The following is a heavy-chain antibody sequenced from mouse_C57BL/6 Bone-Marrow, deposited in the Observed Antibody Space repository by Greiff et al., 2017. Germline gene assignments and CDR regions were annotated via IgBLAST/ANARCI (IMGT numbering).Heavy chain of an antibody. V-gene: IGHV1-64*01. CDR3: ARQRWLLLYYFDY. CDR1: GHTFTSYW. CDR2: IHPNSGST. Sequence: VQLQQPGAELVKPGASVKLSCKASGHTFTSYWMHWVKQRPGQGLEWIGMIHPNSGSTNYNEKFKSKATLTVDKSSSTAYMQLSSLTSEDSAVYYCARQRWLLLYYFDYWGQGTTLTVSS. D-gene: IGHD2-3*01. J-gene: IGHJ2*01.